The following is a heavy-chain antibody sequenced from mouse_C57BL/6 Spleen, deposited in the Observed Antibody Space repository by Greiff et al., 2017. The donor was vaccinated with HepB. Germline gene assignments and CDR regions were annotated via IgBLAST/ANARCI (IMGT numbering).Heavy chain of an antibody. CDR3: TRLGY. J-gene: IGHJ2*01. D-gene: IGHD3-3*01. Sequence: VKLVESGAELVRPGASVTLSCKASGYTFTDYEMHWVKQTPVHGLEWIGAIDPETGGTAYNQKFKGKAILTADKSSSTAYMELRSLTSEDSAVYYCTRLGYWGQGTTLTVSS. V-gene: IGHV1-15*01. CDR2: IDPETGGT. CDR1: GYTFTDYE.